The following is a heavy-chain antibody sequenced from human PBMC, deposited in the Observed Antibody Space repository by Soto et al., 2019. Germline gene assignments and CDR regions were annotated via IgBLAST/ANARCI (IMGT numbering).Heavy chain of an antibody. V-gene: IGHV2-5*02. Sequence: SGPTLVNPTQTLTLTCTFSGFSLSTSGVGVGWIRQPPGKALEWLALIYWDDDKRYSPSLKSRLTITKDTSKNQVVLTMTNMDPVDTATYYCARSRITFGVVIVTAPFDYRGQGTLVTLSS. D-gene: IGHD3-16*02. CDR1: GFSLSTSGVG. CDR3: ARSRITFGVVIVTAPFDY. J-gene: IGHJ4*02. CDR2: IYWDDDK.